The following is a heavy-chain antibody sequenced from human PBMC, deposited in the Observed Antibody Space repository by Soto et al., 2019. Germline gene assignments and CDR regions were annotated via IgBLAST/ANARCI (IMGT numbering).Heavy chain of an antibody. CDR1: GYRFTSYG. J-gene: IGHJ6*02. D-gene: IGHD6-19*01. CDR3: ARTTAVDPSHYYYYYGMDV. CDR2: IYPGDSGT. Sequence: XESLKVTLHCSGYRFTSYGIGWVRPGPGKGLEWRGVIYPGDSGTRYSPSFQGQVTISADKSISTAYLQWSSLKASDTAMYYCARTTAVDPSHYYYYYGMDVWGQGTTVTVSS. V-gene: IGHV5-51*01.